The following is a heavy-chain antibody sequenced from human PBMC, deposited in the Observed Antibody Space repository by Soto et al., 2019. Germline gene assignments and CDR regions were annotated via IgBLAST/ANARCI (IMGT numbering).Heavy chain of an antibody. D-gene: IGHD6-19*01. CDR1: GFVSSNYN. CDR3: ASDYGSNWRL. J-gene: IGHJ4*02. CDR2: INAGNGNT. V-gene: IGHV1-3*01. Sequence: QAHLVQSGAEVKMPGDSVQVSCKASGFVSSNYNFHWVRQAPGQSLEWMGRINAGNGNTQYSQNFQGRVTFTSDASVSTAFMELTNLRFEDRAMYYCASDYGSNWRLWGQGTLVSVSS.